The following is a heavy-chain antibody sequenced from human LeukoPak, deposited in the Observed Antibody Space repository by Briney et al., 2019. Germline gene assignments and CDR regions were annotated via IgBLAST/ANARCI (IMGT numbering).Heavy chain of an antibody. D-gene: IGHD2-2*01. J-gene: IGHJ4*02. CDR3: ARRVVVPAAPYYFDY. CDR1: GFTFSRYA. V-gene: IGHV3-74*01. Sequence: GGSLRLACSASGFTFSRYAVHWVRQAPGKGLVWVSRINSDGSSTSYADSVKGRFTISRDNAKNTLYLQMNSLRAEDTAVYYCARRVVVPAAPYYFDYWGQGTLVTVSS. CDR2: INSDGSST.